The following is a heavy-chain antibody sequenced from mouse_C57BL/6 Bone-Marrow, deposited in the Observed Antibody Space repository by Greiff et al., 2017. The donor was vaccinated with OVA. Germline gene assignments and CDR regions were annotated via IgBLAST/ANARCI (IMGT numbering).Heavy chain of an antibody. V-gene: IGHV1-76*01. J-gene: IGHJ3*01. CDR1: GYTFTDYY. CDR2: IYPGSGNT. CDR3: ARHYGSSPWFAY. Sequence: VQLQQSGAELVRPGASVKLSCKASGYTFTDYYINWVKQRPGQGLEWIARIYPGSGNTYYNEKFKGKATLTAEKSSSTAYMQLSSLTSEDSAVYFCARHYGSSPWFAYWGQGTLVTVSA. D-gene: IGHD1-1*01.